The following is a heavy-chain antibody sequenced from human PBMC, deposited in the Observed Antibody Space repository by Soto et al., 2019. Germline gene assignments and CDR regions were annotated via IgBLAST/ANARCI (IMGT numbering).Heavy chain of an antibody. CDR1: GGSISSSNW. J-gene: IGHJ4*02. Sequence: SETLSLTCAVSGGSISSSNWWSWVRQPPGKGLEWIGEIYHSGSTNYDPSLKSRVTISVDKSKNQFSLKLSSVTAADTAVYYCARGSLAARPVSDYWGQGTLVTVSS. V-gene: IGHV4-4*02. D-gene: IGHD6-6*01. CDR2: IYHSGST. CDR3: ARGSLAARPVSDY.